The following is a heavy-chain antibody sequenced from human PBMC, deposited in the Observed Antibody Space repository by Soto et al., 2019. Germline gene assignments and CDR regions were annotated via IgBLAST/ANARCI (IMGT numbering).Heavy chain of an antibody. CDR3: ARGITANSY. Sequence: GGSLRLSCVASGFTFSPYWMTWVRQFPGKGLEWVANINQDGTKKFYVDSVKGRFTISRDNANNSVFLQMNSLRVEDTALYYCARGITANSYWSQGALATVPS. CDR2: INQDGTKK. D-gene: IGHD3-10*01. J-gene: IGHJ4*02. V-gene: IGHV3-7*01. CDR1: GFTFSPYW.